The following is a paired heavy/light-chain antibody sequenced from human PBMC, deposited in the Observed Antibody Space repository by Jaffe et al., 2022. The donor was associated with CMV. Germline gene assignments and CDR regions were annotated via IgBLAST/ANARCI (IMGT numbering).Heavy chain of an antibody. CDR2: FDPEDGET. D-gene: IGHD3-22*01. J-gene: IGHJ3*02. Sequence: QVQLVQSGAEVRKPGASVKVSCKLSGYTLTGFSMHWVRQAPGKGLEWMGGFDPEDGETMYAQRFQGRVTMTEDTSTDTAYMELTGLRSEDTAVYYCARLSVGLITIIGVVSNPSRAFDIWGQGTMVTVSS. CDR3: ARLSVGLITIIGVVSNPSRAFDI. CDR1: GYTLTGFS. V-gene: IGHV1-24*01.
Light chain of an antibody. J-gene: IGKJ3*01. CDR2: AAS. CDR1: QSVSSSF. CDR3: QQYDTSHGGFS. V-gene: IGKV3-20*01. Sequence: EIVLTQSPGTLSLSPGERATLSCRASQSVSSSFLAWYQQRPGQAPRLLIYAASSRATGIPDRFSGSGSGTDFTLTISRLEPEDSAVYYCQQYDTSHGGFSFGPGTKVDIK.